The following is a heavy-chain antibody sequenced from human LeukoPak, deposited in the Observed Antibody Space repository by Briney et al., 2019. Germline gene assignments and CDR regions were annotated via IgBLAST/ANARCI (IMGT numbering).Heavy chain of an antibody. CDR3: ARDLGYCTNGVCHTRFDY. D-gene: IGHD2-8*01. V-gene: IGHV3-74*01. CDR2: ISTDGSDT. CDR1: GFTFGNYW. J-gene: IGHJ4*02. Sequence: GGSLRLSCAASGFTFGNYWMHWVRQAPGKGLVWVSRISTDGSDTNYADSVKGRFTISRDNAKNTLYLQVNSLRGEDTAVYYCARDLGYCTNGVCHTRFDYWGQGTLVTVSS.